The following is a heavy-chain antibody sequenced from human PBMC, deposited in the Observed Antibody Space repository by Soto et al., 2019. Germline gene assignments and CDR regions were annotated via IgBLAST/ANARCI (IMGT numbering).Heavy chain of an antibody. Sequence: QVQLVQSGAEVKKPGSSVKVSCKASGGTFSSYAISWVRQAPGQGLEWMGGIIPIFGTANYAQKFQGRVTITADESTRPAYMEPSSLRSEDTAVYYCASYCSGSSCVPDYWGQGTLVTVSS. CDR3: ASYCSGSSCVPDY. CDR1: GGTFSSYA. CDR2: IIPIFGTA. J-gene: IGHJ4*01. D-gene: IGHD2-15*01. V-gene: IGHV1-69*01.